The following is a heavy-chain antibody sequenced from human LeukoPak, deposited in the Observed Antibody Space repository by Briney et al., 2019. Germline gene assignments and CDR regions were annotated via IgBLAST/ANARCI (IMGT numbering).Heavy chain of an antibody. CDR1: GFTLGHYW. J-gene: IGHJ4*02. CDR2: TKQNGRVQ. V-gene: IGHV3-7*01. Sequence: GGSLRLSCAASGFTLGHYWMSFVRQAPGKGLEWVANTKQNGRVQNYVDSVKGRFTISRDNSKNTLYLQMNSLRAEDTAVYYCARERRSFDYWGQRTLVTVSS. CDR3: ARERRSFDY.